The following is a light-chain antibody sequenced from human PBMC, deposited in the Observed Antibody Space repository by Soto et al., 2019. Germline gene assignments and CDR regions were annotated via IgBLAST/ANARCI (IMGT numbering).Light chain of an antibody. Sequence: VLTRSPGTLSLSPGEGATLSCRASQRVASDLSWYLQKPGQPPRLLIYDASVRATGIPDRISGSGSERDFTLTISRLEPEDAEVYYCQQYLNSPRTFGQGTNVDIK. V-gene: IGKV3-20*01. CDR3: QQYLNSPRT. CDR1: QRVASD. J-gene: IGKJ1*01. CDR2: DAS.